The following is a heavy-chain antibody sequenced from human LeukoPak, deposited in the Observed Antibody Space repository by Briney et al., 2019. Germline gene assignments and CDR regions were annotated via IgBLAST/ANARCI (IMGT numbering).Heavy chain of an antibody. Sequence: GWSLRLSCAASGFSVSINFMSWVRQAPGKGLEWVSVIYSGGTTYYADSVKGRFTISRDNSKNTLSLQMNNLRAEDTAVYYCARDGCGNNYMDVWGKGTTVTVSS. CDR2: IYSGGTT. CDR1: GFSVSINF. D-gene: IGHD1/OR15-1a*01. V-gene: IGHV3-53*01. CDR3: ARDGCGNNYMDV. J-gene: IGHJ6*03.